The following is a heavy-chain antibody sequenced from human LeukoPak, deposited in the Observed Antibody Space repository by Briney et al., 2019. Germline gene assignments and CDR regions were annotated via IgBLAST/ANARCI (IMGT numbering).Heavy chain of an antibody. D-gene: IGHD4-17*01. J-gene: IGHJ4*02. V-gene: IGHV1-69*05. CDR1: GYTFTGYY. CDR3: ARDRDDTVTTGY. CDR2: IIPIFGTA. Sequence: SVKVSCKASGYTFTGYYMHWVRQAPGQGLEWMGRIIPIFGTANYAQKFQGRVTITTDESTSTAYMELSSLRSEDTAVYYCARDRDDTVTTGYWGQGTLVTVSS.